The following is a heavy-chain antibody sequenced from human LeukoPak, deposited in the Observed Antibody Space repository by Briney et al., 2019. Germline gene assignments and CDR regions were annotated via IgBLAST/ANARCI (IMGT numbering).Heavy chain of an antibody. J-gene: IGHJ4*02. Sequence: PRGSLRLSCAASGFTFSSYGMSWVRQAPGKGLEWVSSISESGGTTDYADSVKGRFTISRDNSKNTLYLQMNSLRAEDTAVYYCARQWLINGWGQGILVTVSS. CDR1: GFTFSSYG. V-gene: IGHV3-23*01. D-gene: IGHD6-19*01. CDR3: ARQWLING. CDR2: ISESGGTT.